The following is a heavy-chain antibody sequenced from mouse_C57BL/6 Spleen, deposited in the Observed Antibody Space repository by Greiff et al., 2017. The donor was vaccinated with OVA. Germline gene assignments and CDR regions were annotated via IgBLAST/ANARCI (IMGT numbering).Heavy chain of an antibody. CDR1: GYTFTDYY. J-gene: IGHJ2*01. CDR3: AREGGDGYYEVYYFDY. Sequence: EVQLQQSGPELVKPGASVKISCKASGYTFTDYYMNWVKQSHGKSLEWIGDINPNNGGTSYNQKFKGKATLTVDKSSSTAYMELRSLTSEDSAVYYCAREGGDGYYEVYYFDYWGQGTTLTVSS. CDR2: INPNNGGT. D-gene: IGHD2-3*01. V-gene: IGHV1-26*01.